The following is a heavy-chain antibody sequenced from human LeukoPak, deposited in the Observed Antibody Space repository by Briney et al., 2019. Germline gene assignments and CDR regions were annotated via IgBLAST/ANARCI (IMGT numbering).Heavy chain of an antibody. D-gene: IGHD7-27*01. CDR3: AREPGQLGTFDY. CDR1: GFTFRIHA. Sequence: PGGSLRLSCVGSGFTFRIHAMSWVRQAPEKGLEFVSGIYENGGTTYYADSVKGRFTISRDNAKNSLYLQMNSLRAEDTAVYYCAREPGQLGTFDYWGQGTLVTVSS. V-gene: IGHV3-23*01. CDR2: IYENGGTT. J-gene: IGHJ4*02.